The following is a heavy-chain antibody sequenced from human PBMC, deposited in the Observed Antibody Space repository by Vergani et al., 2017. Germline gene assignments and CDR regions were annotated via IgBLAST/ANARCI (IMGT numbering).Heavy chain of an antibody. J-gene: IGHJ4*02. D-gene: IGHD1-26*01. V-gene: IGHV3-74*01. CDR3: ARDGAGTNDFDY. CDR1: GFPLSNAW. Sequence: EVQLVESGGGLVQPGGSLRLSCAASGFPLSNAWIHWVRQGPGKGLEWVSRVGFDGSDTVYADSAKGRFTISKDSALNTVHLQMTNVRAEDSAVYFCARDGAGTNDFDYWGPGILVTVSS. CDR2: VGFDGSDT.